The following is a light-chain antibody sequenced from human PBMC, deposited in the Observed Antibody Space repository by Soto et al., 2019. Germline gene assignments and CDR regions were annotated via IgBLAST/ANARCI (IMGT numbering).Light chain of an antibody. CDR2: GAS. CDR3: HQYGSLYT. J-gene: IGKJ2*01. Sequence: EIVLTQSPGTLSLSPGERATLSCRASQSVSSNYLAWYQQKPGQAPRLLIYGASSRATGIPDRFSGSGSGTDFTLTISRLEPEDLAVYYCHQYGSLYTFGQGTKVEIK. V-gene: IGKV3-20*01. CDR1: QSVSSNY.